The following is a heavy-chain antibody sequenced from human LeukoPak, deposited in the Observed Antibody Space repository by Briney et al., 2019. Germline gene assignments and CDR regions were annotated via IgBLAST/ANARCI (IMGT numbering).Heavy chain of an antibody. CDR2: ISGSGGST. D-gene: IGHD3-22*01. V-gene: IGHV3-23*01. J-gene: IGHJ4*02. CDR1: GFTFSSYA. Sequence: PGGSLRLSCAASGFTFSSYAMSWVRQAPGKGLEWVSAISGSGGSTYCADSVKGRFTISRDNSKNTLYLQMNSLRAEDTAVYYCAKRSPTYYYDSSGYYAPFDYWGQGTLVTVSS. CDR3: AKRSPTYYYDSSGYYAPFDY.